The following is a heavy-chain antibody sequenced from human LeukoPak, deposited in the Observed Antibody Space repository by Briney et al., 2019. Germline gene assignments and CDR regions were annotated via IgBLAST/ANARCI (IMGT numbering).Heavy chain of an antibody. Sequence: GSLRLSCAASGFTFSSYWMHWVRQAPGKGPVWVSRINNDGSGTTYADSVKGRFTISRDDAKNTLYLQMNSLRAEDTAVYYCARVAAAARDYWGQGTLVTVSS. CDR2: INNDGSGT. CDR1: GFTFSSYW. CDR3: ARVAAAARDY. V-gene: IGHV3-74*01. D-gene: IGHD6-13*01. J-gene: IGHJ4*02.